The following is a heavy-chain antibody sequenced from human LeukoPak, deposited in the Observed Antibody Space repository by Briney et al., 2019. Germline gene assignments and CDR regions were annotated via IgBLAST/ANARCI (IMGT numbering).Heavy chain of an antibody. CDR1: GFTFRSFW. CDR2: INSDGSST. Sequence: GGSLRLSCAAPGFTFRSFWMHWVRQAPGKGLVWVSRINSDGSSTSYADSVKGRFTISRDNAKNTVYLQMDSLRAEDTALYYCARDGGAAGYFDYWGQGTLVTVSS. V-gene: IGHV3-74*01. D-gene: IGHD6-13*01. CDR3: ARDGGAAGYFDY. J-gene: IGHJ4*02.